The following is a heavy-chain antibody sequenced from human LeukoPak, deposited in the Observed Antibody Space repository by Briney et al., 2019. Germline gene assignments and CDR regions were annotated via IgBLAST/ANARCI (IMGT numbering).Heavy chain of an antibody. CDR1: GFTFDDYA. V-gene: IGHV3-9*01. J-gene: IGHJ4*02. Sequence: PGGSLRLSCAASGFTFDDYAMHWVRQAPGKGLEWVSGISWNSGSIGYADSVKGRFTISRDNAKSSLYLQMNSLRAEDTALYYCAKDYTGSSGLDYWGQGTLVTVSS. CDR2: ISWNSGSI. CDR3: AKDYTGSSGLDY. D-gene: IGHD6-19*01.